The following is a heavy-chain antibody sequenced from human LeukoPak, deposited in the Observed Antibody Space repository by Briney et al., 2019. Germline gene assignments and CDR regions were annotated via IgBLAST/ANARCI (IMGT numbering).Heavy chain of an antibody. V-gene: IGHV3-23*01. J-gene: IGHJ4*02. CDR1: GFTISSYA. CDR2: ISGGGGST. D-gene: IGHD2-15*01. Sequence: GGSLRRSCAASGFTISSYAMSWVGQAPGKGLELVSAISGGGGSTYYADSVKGRFTISRDNSKNTLYLQMNSLRAEDTALYYCAKVVVVASYYFDYWGQGTLVTVSS. CDR3: AKVVVVASYYFDY.